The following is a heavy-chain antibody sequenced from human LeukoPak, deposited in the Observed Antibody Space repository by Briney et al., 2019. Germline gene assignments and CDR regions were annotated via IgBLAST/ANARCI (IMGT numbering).Heavy chain of an antibody. CDR2: IIPIFGIA. V-gene: IGHV1-69*04. CDR3: ARGEVVTNWFDP. CDR1: ACTFSSYA. D-gene: IGHD4-23*01. Sequence: SVKVCCKAAACTFSSYAFSLLRQAPAQGLEWIGRIIPIFGIANYAQTFQGRVTITADKSTSTAYMELSSLRSEDTAVYYCARGEVVTNWFDPWGQGTLVTVSS. J-gene: IGHJ5*02.